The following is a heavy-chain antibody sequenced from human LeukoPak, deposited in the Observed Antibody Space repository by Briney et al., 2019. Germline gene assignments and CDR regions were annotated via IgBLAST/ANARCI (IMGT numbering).Heavy chain of an antibody. CDR1: GGSISSSSYY. CDR2: IYYSGST. V-gene: IGHV4-39*01. J-gene: IGHJ4*02. CDR3: ARHGSASGWYRSHFDY. Sequence: TSETLSLTCTVSGGSISSSSYYWGWIRQPPGKGLEWIGSIYYSGSTYYSPSLKSRVTMSVDTSKNQFSLKLSSVIAADTAVYYCARHGSASGWYRSHFDYWGQGTLVTVSS. D-gene: IGHD6-19*01.